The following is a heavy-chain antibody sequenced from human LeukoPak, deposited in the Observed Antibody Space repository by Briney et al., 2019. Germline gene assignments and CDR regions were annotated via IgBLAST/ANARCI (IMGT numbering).Heavy chain of an antibody. CDR1: GFTFSSYE. V-gene: IGHV3-48*03. CDR2: ISSSGSTI. CDR3: ARDSHYSYGPFFDY. Sequence: PGGSLRLSCAASGFTFSSYEMNWVRQAPGEGLEWVSYISSSGSTIYYADSVKGRFTISRDNAKNSLYLQMNSLRAEDTAVYYCARDSHYSYGPFFDYWGQGTLVTVSS. D-gene: IGHD5-18*01. J-gene: IGHJ4*02.